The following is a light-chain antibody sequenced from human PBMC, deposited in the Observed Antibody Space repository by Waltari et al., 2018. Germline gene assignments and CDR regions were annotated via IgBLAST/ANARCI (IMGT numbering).Light chain of an antibody. CDR2: DVA. CDR1: SNDVGVYHY. J-gene: IGLJ2*01. CDR3: SSYTNTNTIV. V-gene: IGLV2-14*03. Sequence: QSALTQPASVSGSPGQSITIPCPGTSNDVGVYHYVSWYQHLPGKAPKLIIYDVARLPSGVSNRFSGAKSGNTASLTISGLQAEDEADYYCSSYTNTNTIVFGGGTKVTVL.